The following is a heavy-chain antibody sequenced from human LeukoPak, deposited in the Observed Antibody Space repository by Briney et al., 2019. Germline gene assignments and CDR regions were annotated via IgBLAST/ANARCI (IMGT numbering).Heavy chain of an antibody. CDR1: GGSISSYY. CDR3: ARSDWNYGQYYFDY. Sequence: SETLSLTCTVSGGSISSYYWSWIRQPPGKGLEWIGYIYYSGSTNYNPSLKSRVTISVDTSKNQFSLKLSSVTAADTAVYYCARSDWNYGQYYFDYWGQGTLVTVSS. CDR2: IYYSGST. D-gene: IGHD1-7*01. J-gene: IGHJ4*02. V-gene: IGHV4-59*01.